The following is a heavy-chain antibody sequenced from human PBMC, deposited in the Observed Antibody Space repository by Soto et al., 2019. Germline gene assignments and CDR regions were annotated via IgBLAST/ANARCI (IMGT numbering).Heavy chain of an antibody. CDR1: GGTFSSYT. D-gene: IGHD2-15*01. V-gene: IGHV1-69*02. Sequence: QVQLVQSGAEVKKPGSSVKVSCKASGGTFSSYTISWVRQAPGQGLEWMGRIIPILGIANYAQKFQGRVTITADKSTSTAYMELSSLRSEDTAVYYCARVNSLGYCSGGSCWRAFDIWGQGTMVTVSS. J-gene: IGHJ3*02. CDR3: ARVNSLGYCSGGSCWRAFDI. CDR2: IIPILGIA.